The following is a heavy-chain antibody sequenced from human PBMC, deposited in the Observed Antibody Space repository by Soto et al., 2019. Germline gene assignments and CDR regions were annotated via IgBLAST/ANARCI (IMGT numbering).Heavy chain of an antibody. V-gene: IGHV4-34*01. D-gene: IGHD2-8*01. CDR2: INHSGST. J-gene: IGHJ6*02. CDR1: GGSFSGYY. Sequence: SETLSLTCAVYGGSFSGYYWSWVRQPPGKGLEWIGEINHSGSTNYNPSLKSRVTISVDTSKNQFSLKLSSVTAADTAVYYCARGRVRGYCTNGVCPGYYYYGMDVWGQGTTVTVSS. CDR3: ARGRVRGYCTNGVCPGYYYYGMDV.